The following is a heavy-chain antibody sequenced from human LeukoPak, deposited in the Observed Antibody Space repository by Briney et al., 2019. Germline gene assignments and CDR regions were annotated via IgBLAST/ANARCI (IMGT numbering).Heavy chain of an antibody. V-gene: IGHV1-69*04. CDR1: GYTFTSYA. Sequence: SVKVSCKASGYTFTSYAISWVRQAPGQGLEWMGRIIPILGIANYAQKFQGRVTITADKSTSTAYMELSSLRSEDTAVYYCARDISGYDQADYWGQGTLVTVSS. CDR2: IIPILGIA. CDR3: ARDISGYDQADY. J-gene: IGHJ4*02. D-gene: IGHD5-12*01.